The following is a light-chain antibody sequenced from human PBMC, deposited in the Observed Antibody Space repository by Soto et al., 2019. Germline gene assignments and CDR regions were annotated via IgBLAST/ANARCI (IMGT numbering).Light chain of an antibody. J-gene: IGKJ2*02. V-gene: IGKV1-39*01. CDR1: QSISSY. Sequence: DIQMTQSPSSLSASVGDRVTITCRASQSISSYLNWYQQKPGKAPKLLIYAASSLQSGVPSRFSGSGSGTDFTLTISSLQPEDFATYYCQHSYSTSRTFGQGTKLEIK. CDR3: QHSYSTSRT. CDR2: AAS.